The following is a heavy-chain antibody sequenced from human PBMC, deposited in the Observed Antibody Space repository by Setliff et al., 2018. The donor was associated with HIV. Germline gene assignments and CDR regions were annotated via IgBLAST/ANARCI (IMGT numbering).Heavy chain of an antibody. CDR1: GGSISSSNW. V-gene: IGHV4-4*02. J-gene: IGHJ4*02. CDR2: IYHSGST. D-gene: IGHD5-18*01. CDR3: ARRPYTALVPFDY. Sequence: PSETLSLTCAVSGGSISSSNWWSWVRQPPGKGLEWIGEIYHSGSTNYNPSLKSRVTISIDKSKKQFSLKLGSVTAADTAVYYCARRPYTALVPFDYWGQGTLVTVSS.